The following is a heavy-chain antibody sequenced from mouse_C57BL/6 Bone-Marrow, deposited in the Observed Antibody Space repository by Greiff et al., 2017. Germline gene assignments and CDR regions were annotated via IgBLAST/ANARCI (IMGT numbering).Heavy chain of an antibody. J-gene: IGHJ3*01. CDR3: ATYSNYPAWFAY. CDR1: GFSLTSYA. Sequence: VQVVESGPGLVAPSQSLSITCTVSGFSLTSYAISWVRQPPGKCLEWLGVIWTGGGTNYNSALKSRLSISKDNSKSQVFLKMNSLQTDDTARYYWATYSNYPAWFAYWGQGTLVTVSA. CDR2: IWTGGGT. V-gene: IGHV2-9-1*01. D-gene: IGHD2-5*01.